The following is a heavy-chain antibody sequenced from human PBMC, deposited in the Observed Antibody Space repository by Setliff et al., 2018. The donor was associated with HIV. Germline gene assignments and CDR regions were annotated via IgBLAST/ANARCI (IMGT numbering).Heavy chain of an antibody. J-gene: IGHJ5*02. V-gene: IGHV1-8*01. CDR2: ISPHNGDK. Sequence: ASVKVSCKASGYTFISNDINWVRQTTGQGLEWMGWISPHNGDKNILQRFRGRVTMTTDTSFSTAYMELSSLRSDDTAMYYCARQLSNSLDLWGQGTLVTVSS. CDR3: ARQLSNSLDL. CDR1: GYTFISND. D-gene: IGHD7-27*01.